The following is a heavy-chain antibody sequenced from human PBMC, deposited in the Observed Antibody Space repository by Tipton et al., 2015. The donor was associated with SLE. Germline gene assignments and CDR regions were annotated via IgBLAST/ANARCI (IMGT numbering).Heavy chain of an antibody. J-gene: IGHJ6*02. CDR2: MNQDGNEK. CDR3: AKDLFGSGMAELDGMDV. Sequence: QLVQSGGGAVQPGRSLRLSCVASGFSFSSYWMSWVRQVPGKGLEWVANMNQDGNEKYYVDSVKGRFTISRDNAKNSLYPQVNSLRPADTALYYCAKDLFGSGMAELDGMDVWGQGTSVTVSS. V-gene: IGHV3-7*03. CDR1: GFSFSSYW. D-gene: IGHD3-10*01.